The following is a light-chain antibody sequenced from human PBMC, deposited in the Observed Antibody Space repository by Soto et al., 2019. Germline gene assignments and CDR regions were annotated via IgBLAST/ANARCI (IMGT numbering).Light chain of an antibody. V-gene: IGKV3-20*01. CDR1: QSVSRSY. Sequence: EIVLPQSPGTLSLSPGERANLSCRASQSVSRSYLAWYQQKLGQAPRLLIYGASSRATGIPDRFSGSGSGTDFTLTISRLEPEDFAVYYYQQYDSSPWTFGQGTKVEI. CDR3: QQYDSSPWT. J-gene: IGKJ1*01. CDR2: GAS.